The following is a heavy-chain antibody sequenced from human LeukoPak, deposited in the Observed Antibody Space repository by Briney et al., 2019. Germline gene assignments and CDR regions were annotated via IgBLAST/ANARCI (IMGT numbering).Heavy chain of an antibody. CDR3: ARAPITMVRGVYYGMDV. CDR2: INPNSGGT. CDR1: GYTFTGYY. Sequence: ASVNVSCKASGYTFTGYYMHWVRQAPGQGLEWMGWINPNSGGTNYAQKFQGWVTMTRDTSISTAYMELSRLRSDDTAVYYCARAPITMVRGVYYGMDVWGQGTTVTVSS. J-gene: IGHJ6*02. V-gene: IGHV1-2*04. D-gene: IGHD3-10*01.